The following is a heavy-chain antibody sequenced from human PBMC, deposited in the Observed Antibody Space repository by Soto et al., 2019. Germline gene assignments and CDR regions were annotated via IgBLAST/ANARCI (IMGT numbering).Heavy chain of an antibody. J-gene: IGHJ6*02. CDR1: GFTFSSYG. CDR3: AKDRYFDWLFRGYYYYYGMDV. D-gene: IGHD3-9*01. CDR2: ISYDGSNK. Sequence: GGSLRLSCAASGFTFSSYGMHWVRQAPGKGLEGVAVISYDGSNKYYADSVKGRFTISRDNSKNTLYLQMNSLRAEDTAVYYCAKDRYFDWLFRGYYYYYGMDVRGQGTTVTVSS. V-gene: IGHV3-30*18.